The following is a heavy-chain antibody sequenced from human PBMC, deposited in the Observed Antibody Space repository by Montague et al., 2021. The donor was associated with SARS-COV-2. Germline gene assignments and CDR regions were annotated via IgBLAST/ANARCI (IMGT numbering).Heavy chain of an antibody. Sequence: CAISGDSVSSYSAAWNWIRQSPSIGLEWLGRTYYRSKWYNDYALXVKSRITINPDTSKNHSSLQLNSVTPEDTAIYYCARGVYYDGSGYYSFDYWGQGTLVTVSS. V-gene: IGHV6-1*01. J-gene: IGHJ4*02. CDR1: GDSVSSYSAA. CDR2: TYYRSKWYN. D-gene: IGHD3-22*01. CDR3: ARGVYYDGSGYYSFDY.